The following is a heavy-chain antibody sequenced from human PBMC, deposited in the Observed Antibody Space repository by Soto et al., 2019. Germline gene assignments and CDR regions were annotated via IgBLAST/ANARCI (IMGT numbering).Heavy chain of an antibody. CDR3: ARGGGVGVAGSAAFDM. CDR2: INPATGAA. V-gene: IGHV1-2*02. J-gene: IGHJ3*02. CDR1: GYPVTAYY. D-gene: IGHD3-3*01. Sequence: QLHLVQSGAVVKKPGASVTVSCSASGYPVTAYYMHWVRQAPGRGLEWMGGINPATGAAKYTQTFQGRVTFTRDTSTSTVFMELRGVTSEGPAVFYWARGGGVGVAGSAAFDMWGQGTLVTVSS.